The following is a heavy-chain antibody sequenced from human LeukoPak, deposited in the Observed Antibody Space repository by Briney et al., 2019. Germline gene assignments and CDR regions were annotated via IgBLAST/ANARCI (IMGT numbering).Heavy chain of an antibody. J-gene: IGHJ3*02. Sequence: ASVKVFCKASGGTFSSYAISWVRQAPGQGPEWMGRIIPIFGTANYAQKVQGTVTITTDESTSTAYMELSSLRSEDTAVYYCARVAVEAFDIWGQGTMVTVSS. V-gene: IGHV1-69*05. CDR2: IIPIFGTA. CDR3: ARVAVEAFDI. CDR1: GGTFSSYA. D-gene: IGHD6-19*01.